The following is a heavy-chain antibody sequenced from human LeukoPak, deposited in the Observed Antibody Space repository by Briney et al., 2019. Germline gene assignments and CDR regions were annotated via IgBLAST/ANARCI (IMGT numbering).Heavy chain of an antibody. D-gene: IGHD3-9*01. CDR3: ARQKRYFDWGANAFDI. Sequence: PSETLSLTCAVYGGSFSGYYWSWIRQPPGKGLEWIGEIDHSGSTNYNPSLKSRVTISVDTSKNQFSPKLSSVTAADTAVYYCARQKRYFDWGANAFDIWGQGTMVTVSS. CDR2: IDHSGST. V-gene: IGHV4-34*01. CDR1: GGSFSGYY. J-gene: IGHJ3*02.